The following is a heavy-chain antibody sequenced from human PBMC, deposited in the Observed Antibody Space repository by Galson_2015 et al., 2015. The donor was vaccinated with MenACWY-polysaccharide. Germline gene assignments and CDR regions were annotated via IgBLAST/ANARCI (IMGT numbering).Heavy chain of an antibody. Sequence: SLRLSCAASGFNFSILVMTWIRQGPGKGLEWVSAISPGSETAYYSDSVKGRFTISRDNSKDTLHLQMDSLRAEDTAVYYCVKGGRADYWGQGTLVTVSS. CDR3: VKGGRADY. CDR1: GFNFSILV. V-gene: IGHV3-23*01. J-gene: IGHJ4*02. D-gene: IGHD3-16*01. CDR2: ISPGSETA.